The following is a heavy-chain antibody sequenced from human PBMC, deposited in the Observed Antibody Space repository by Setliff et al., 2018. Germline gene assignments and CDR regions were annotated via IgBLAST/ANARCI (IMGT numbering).Heavy chain of an antibody. J-gene: IGHJ4*02. CDR3: AKGRGEMDS. D-gene: IGHD3-10*01. Sequence: NPSETLSLTCSVSGDSMSFSYWSWIRQPPGKGLEWIGYIYYSGSTDSHPSLKSRVSISIDTSKNQFSLNVRSVTAADTAIYYCAKGRGEMDSWGQGTLVTVSS. CDR1: GDSMSFSY. CDR2: IYYSGST. V-gene: IGHV4-59*01.